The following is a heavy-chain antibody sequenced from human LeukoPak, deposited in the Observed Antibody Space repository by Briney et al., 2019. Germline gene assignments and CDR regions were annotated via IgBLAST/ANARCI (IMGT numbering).Heavy chain of an antibody. Sequence: ASVKVSCKPSGDTFTSYGISWVRQAPGQGPEWMGWISAYNGNTNYAQKLQGRVTMTTETSTSTAYMELRSLRSDDTAVYYCATDGEGKYDWFDPWGQGTLVTVS. V-gene: IGHV1-18*01. CDR1: GDTFTSYG. D-gene: IGHD3-10*01. J-gene: IGHJ5*02. CDR3: ATDGEGKYDWFDP. CDR2: ISAYNGNT.